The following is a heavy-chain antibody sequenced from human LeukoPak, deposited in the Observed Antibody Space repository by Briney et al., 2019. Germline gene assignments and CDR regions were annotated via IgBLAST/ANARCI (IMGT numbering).Heavy chain of an antibody. CDR2: MNPNSGNT. D-gene: IGHD3-22*01. J-gene: IGHJ6*03. V-gene: IGHV1-8*01. CDR3: ARRQGEYYYDSSGYYPYYYYMDV. CDR1: GYTFTSYD. Sequence: ASVKVSCKASGYTFTSYDINWVRQATGQGLEWMGWMNPNSGNTGYAQKFQGRVTMTRNTSISTAYMELSSLGSEDTAVYYCARRQGEYYYDSSGYYPYYYYMDVWGKGTTVTVSS.